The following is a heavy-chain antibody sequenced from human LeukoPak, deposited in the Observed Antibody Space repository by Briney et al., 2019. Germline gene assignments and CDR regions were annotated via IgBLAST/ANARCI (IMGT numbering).Heavy chain of an antibody. D-gene: IGHD3-3*01. Sequence: SETLSLTCTVSGGSISSYYWSWIRQPPGKGLEWIGYIYYRGSTNYNPSLKSRVTISVDTSKNQFSLKLSSVTAADTAVYYCARGRGDFWSGYYFDYWGQGTLVTVSS. CDR3: ARGRGDFWSGYYFDY. V-gene: IGHV4-59*01. CDR1: GGSISSYY. CDR2: IYYRGST. J-gene: IGHJ4*02.